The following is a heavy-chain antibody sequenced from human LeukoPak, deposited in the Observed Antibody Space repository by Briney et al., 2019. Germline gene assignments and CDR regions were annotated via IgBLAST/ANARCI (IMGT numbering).Heavy chain of an antibody. Sequence: AGGSLRLSCAASGFTFSSYGMHWVRQAPGKWLEWVAFIRYDGSNKYYADSVKGRFTISRDNSKNTLYLQMNSLRAEDTAVYYCAKRETVTRLMDVWGKGTTVTVSS. D-gene: IGHD4-11*01. J-gene: IGHJ6*03. CDR2: IRYDGSNK. CDR3: AKRETVTRLMDV. CDR1: GFTFSSYG. V-gene: IGHV3-30*02.